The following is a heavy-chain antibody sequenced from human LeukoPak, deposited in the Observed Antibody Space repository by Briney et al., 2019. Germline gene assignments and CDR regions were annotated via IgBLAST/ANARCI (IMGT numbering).Heavy chain of an antibody. Sequence: PSETLSLTCTVSGGSISSYYWSWIRQPPGKGLEWIGYIYYSGSTNYNPSLKSRVTISVDTPKNQFSLKLSSVTAADTAVYYCARRHGGGYDAFDIWGQGTMVTVSS. CDR2: IYYSGST. CDR1: GGSISSYY. V-gene: IGHV4-59*08. CDR3: ARRHGGGYDAFDI. D-gene: IGHD3-22*01. J-gene: IGHJ3*02.